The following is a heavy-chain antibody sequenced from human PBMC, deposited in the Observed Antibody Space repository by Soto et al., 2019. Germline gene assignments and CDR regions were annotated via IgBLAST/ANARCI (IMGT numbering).Heavy chain of an antibody. J-gene: IGHJ4*02. D-gene: IGHD3-22*01. CDR3: ARGRYYDSSGYYGY. Sequence: SETLSLTCTVSGGSISNTNSYWGWIRQPPGKGLEWIGTIYYTDNTFYNPSLKSRVTISVDTSKNQFSLKLSSVAAADTAVYYCARGRYYDSSGYYGYWGQGTLVTVS. CDR1: GGSISNTNSY. CDR2: IYYTDNT. V-gene: IGHV4-39*07.